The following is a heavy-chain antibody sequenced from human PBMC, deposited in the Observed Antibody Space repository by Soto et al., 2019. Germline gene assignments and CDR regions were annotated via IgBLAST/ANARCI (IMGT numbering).Heavy chain of an antibody. CDR2: ITPFNGNT. CDR3: ATGELSLKGAFDY. Sequence: QMQLVQSGAEVQETGSSVKVSCKASGYTFTYRYLHWVRQAPGQVLEWLGWITPFNGNTNYAQKFQDRVTITRDKSMSTAYMELSSLRSEDTAMYYCATGELSLKGAFDYWGQGTLVTVSS. CDR1: GYTFTYRY. J-gene: IGHJ4*02. V-gene: IGHV1-45*02. D-gene: IGHD3-16*02.